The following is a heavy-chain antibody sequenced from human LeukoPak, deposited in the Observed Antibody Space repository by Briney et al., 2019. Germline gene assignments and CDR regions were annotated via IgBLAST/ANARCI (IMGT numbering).Heavy chain of an antibody. J-gene: IGHJ5*02. Sequence: PSETLSLTCTVSGGSISGKYWSWIRQTPGKGLEWVGYIYYSGTTKYNPSLKSRVTISVDTSKNHFSLKLSSATAADTAVYYCARVLRCVNCYGLNWFDHWGQGTLVSVSS. V-gene: IGHV4-59*12. CDR3: ARVLRCVNCYGLNWFDH. D-gene: IGHD2-21*01. CDR1: GGSISGKY. CDR2: IYYSGTT.